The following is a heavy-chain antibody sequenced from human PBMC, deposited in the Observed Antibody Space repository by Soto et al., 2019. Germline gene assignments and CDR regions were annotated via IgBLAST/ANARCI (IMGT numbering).Heavy chain of an antibody. J-gene: IGHJ5*02. D-gene: IGHD3-3*01. CDR2: ISYDGSNK. CDR3: AKDERAYYFFWSGYYRGPWFYP. Sequence: GGSLRLSCAASGFTFSSYGMHWVRQAPGKGLEWVAVISYDGSNKYYADSVKGRFTISRDNSKNTLYLQMNSLRAEDTAVYYCAKDERAYYFFWSGYYRGPWFYPWGQGTLVTVSS. CDR1: GFTFSSYG. V-gene: IGHV3-30*18.